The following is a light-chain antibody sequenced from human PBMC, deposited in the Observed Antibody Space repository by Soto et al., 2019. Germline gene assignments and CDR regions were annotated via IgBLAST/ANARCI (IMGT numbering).Light chain of an antibody. J-gene: IGKJ1*01. Sequence: DLQITQSPSTLSGSVGDRVTITGRASQTISSWLAWYQQKPGKAPKLLIYKASTLKSGVPSRFSGSGSGTDFTLTISSLQPEDFATYYCLQDYNYPWTVGQGTQVDIK. CDR1: QTISSW. V-gene: IGKV1-5*03. CDR3: LQDYNYPWT. CDR2: KAS.